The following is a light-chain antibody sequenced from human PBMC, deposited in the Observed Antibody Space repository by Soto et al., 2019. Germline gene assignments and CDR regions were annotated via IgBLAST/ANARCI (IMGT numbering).Light chain of an antibody. V-gene: IGKV3-20*01. Sequence: EIVLTQSPGTLSLSPGERATLSCRASKSVSNNYLAWYQQKPGQAPRLLIYGASRKATGIPDRFSGSGSGTDFILTISRLEPEDSAAYYCQQYGSSRRTFGQGTKVEIK. CDR1: KSVSNNY. J-gene: IGKJ1*01. CDR3: QQYGSSRRT. CDR2: GAS.